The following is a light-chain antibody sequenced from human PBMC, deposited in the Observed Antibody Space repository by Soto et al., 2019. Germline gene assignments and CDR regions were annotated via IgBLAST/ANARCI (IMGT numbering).Light chain of an antibody. CDR1: QSVLYNSNNKNF. CDR2: WAS. J-gene: IGKJ1*01. Sequence: DIVMTQSPDSLAVSLGERATINCKSSQSVLYNSNNKNFLAWYQQKPGQAPKLLIYWASTRESGVPDRFSGSGSETDFTLTISNLQAEDVAVYFCQQYYTAPQTFGQGTNVEVK. CDR3: QQYYTAPQT. V-gene: IGKV4-1*01.